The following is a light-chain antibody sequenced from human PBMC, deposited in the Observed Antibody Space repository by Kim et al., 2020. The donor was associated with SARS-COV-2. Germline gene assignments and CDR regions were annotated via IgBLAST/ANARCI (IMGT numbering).Light chain of an antibody. CDR2: GKN. Sequence: SSELTQDPAVSVALGQIVRITCQGDSLRSYYASWYQQKPGQAPVLVIYGKNNRPSGIPDRFSGSSSGNTASLTITGAQAEDEADYYCNSRDSSDNHLVFGGGTKVTVL. CDR1: SLRSYY. J-gene: IGLJ3*02. V-gene: IGLV3-19*01. CDR3: NSRDSSDNHLV.